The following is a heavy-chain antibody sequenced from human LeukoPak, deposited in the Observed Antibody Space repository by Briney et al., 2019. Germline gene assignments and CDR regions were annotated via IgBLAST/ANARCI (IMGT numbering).Heavy chain of an antibody. CDR3: ARGQDGFDY. V-gene: IGHV4-34*01. Sequence: NPSETLSLTCTVSGGSISSYYWSWIRQPPGKGLEWIGEINHSGSTNYNPSLKSRVTISVDTSKNQFSLKLSSVTAADTAVYYCARGQDGFDYWGQGTLVTVSS. J-gene: IGHJ4*02. CDR1: GGSISSYY. CDR2: INHSGST.